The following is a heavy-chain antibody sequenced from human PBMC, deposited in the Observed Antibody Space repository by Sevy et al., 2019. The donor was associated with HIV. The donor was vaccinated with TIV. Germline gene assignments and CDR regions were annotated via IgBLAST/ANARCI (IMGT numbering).Heavy chain of an antibody. Sequence: GGSLRLSCAASGFTFSSYAMSWVRQAPGKGLEWVSAISGSGGSTYYANSVKGRFTISRDNSKNTLYLQMNSLRAEDTAVYYCAKDREDYVWGSYRYTPSFDYWGQGTLVTVSS. CDR2: ISGSGGST. V-gene: IGHV3-23*01. CDR3: AKDREDYVWGSYRYTPSFDY. CDR1: GFTFSSYA. D-gene: IGHD3-16*02. J-gene: IGHJ4*02.